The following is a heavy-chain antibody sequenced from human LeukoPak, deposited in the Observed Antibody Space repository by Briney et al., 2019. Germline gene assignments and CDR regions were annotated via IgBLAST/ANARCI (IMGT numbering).Heavy chain of an antibody. J-gene: IGHJ4*02. D-gene: IGHD3-22*01. CDR3: ASHSSGFEGLEFDY. CDR1: GYTFTSYD. V-gene: IGHV1-8*01. CDR2: MNHNSGNT. Sequence: ASVKVSCKASGYTFTSYDINWVRQATGRRLEWMGWMNHNSGNTGYAQKFQGRVAMTRNTSISTAYMELSSLRSEDTAVYYCASHSSGFEGLEFDYWGQGTLVTVSS.